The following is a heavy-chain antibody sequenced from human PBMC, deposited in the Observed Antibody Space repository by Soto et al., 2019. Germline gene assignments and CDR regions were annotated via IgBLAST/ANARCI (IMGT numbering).Heavy chain of an antibody. Sequence: GGSLRLSCAASGFTFDDYAMHWVRQAPGKGLEWVSGISWNSGSIGYADSVKGRFTISRDNAKNSLYLQMNSLRAEDTALYYCAKTGHYDILTGYYNGGAFDIWGQGTMVTVSS. CDR2: ISWNSGSI. CDR1: GFTFDDYA. CDR3: AKTGHYDILTGYYNGGAFDI. D-gene: IGHD3-9*01. V-gene: IGHV3-9*01. J-gene: IGHJ3*02.